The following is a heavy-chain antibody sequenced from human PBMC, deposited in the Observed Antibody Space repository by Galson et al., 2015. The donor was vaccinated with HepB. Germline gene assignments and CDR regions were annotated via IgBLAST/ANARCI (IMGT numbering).Heavy chain of an antibody. CDR1: GYTLTELS. V-gene: IGHV1-24*01. J-gene: IGHJ4*02. Sequence: SVKVSCKVSGYTLTELSMHWVRQAPGKGLEWMGGFDPEDGETIYAQKFQGRVTMTEDTSTDTAYMELSSLRSEDTAVYYCATAGYSSSWPLFSFDYWGQGTLVTVSS. CDR3: ATAGYSSSWPLFSFDY. CDR2: FDPEDGET. D-gene: IGHD6-13*01.